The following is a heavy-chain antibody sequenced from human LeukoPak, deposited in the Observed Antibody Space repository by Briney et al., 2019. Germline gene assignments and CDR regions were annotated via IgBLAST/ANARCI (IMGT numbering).Heavy chain of an antibody. Sequence: GGSLRLSCAASGFTFSDYYMSWIRQAPGKGLEWVSYISSSSSYTNYADSVKGRFTISRDNAKNSLYLQMNSLRAEDTAVYYCAKYRSATTASGGFDYWGQGALVTVSS. CDR1: GFTFSDYY. J-gene: IGHJ4*02. CDR3: AKYRSATTASGGFDY. CDR2: ISSSSSYT. D-gene: IGHD2-8*02. V-gene: IGHV3-11*06.